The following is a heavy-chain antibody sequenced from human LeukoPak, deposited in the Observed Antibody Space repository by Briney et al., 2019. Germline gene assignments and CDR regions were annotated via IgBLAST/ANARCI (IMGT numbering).Heavy chain of an antibody. J-gene: IGHJ6*03. V-gene: IGHV1-69*05. CDR2: TIPIFGTA. CDR3: AGSITMVRGVTTYYYYYMDV. Sequence: GASVKVSCKASGGTFSSYAISWVRQAPGQGLEWMGRTIPIFGTANYAQKFQGRVTITTDESTSTAYMELSSLRSEDTAVYYCAGSITMVRGVTTYYYYYMDVWGKGTTVTVSS. CDR1: GGTFSSYA. D-gene: IGHD3-10*01.